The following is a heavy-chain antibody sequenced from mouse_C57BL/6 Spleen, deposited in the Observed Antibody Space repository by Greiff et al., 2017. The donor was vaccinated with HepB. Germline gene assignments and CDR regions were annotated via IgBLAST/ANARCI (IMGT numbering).Heavy chain of an antibody. CDR1: GYTFTSYL. CDR3: ARRRSNYSAWFAY. V-gene: IGHV1-55*01. Sequence: QVQLQQPGAELVKPGASVKMSCKASGYTFTSYLITWVKQRPGQGLEWIGDIYPGSGSTNYNEKFKSKATLTVDTSSSTAYMQLSSLTSEDSAVYYCARRRSNYSAWFAYWGQGTLVTVSA. J-gene: IGHJ3*01. CDR2: IYPGSGST. D-gene: IGHD2-5*01.